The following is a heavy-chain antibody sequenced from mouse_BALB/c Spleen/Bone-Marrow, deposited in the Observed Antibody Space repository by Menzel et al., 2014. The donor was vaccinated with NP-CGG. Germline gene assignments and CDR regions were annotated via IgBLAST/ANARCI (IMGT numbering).Heavy chain of an antibody. CDR2: VNPYNGGT. V-gene: IGHV1-19*01. Sequence: VQLQQSGPELVKPGASVKMSCKASGYTLTDYYMDWVKQSHGESFEWIGRVNPYNGGTSYNQKFKGKATSTVDKSSSTAYMKLNSLTSEDSAVYYCARGSYYGSSYWFAYWGQGTLVTVSA. D-gene: IGHD1-1*01. CDR1: GYTLTDYY. J-gene: IGHJ3*01. CDR3: ARGSYYGSSYWFAY.